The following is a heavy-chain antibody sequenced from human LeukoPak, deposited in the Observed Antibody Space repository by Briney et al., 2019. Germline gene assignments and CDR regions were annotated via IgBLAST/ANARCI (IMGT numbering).Heavy chain of an antibody. CDR1: GGTFSSYA. CDR3: ARDRGYSYGYYYYYYMDV. V-gene: IGHV1-69*13. CDR2: IIPIFGTA. D-gene: IGHD5-18*01. Sequence: GASVKVSCKASGGTFSSYAISWVRQAPGQGLEWMGGIIPIFGTANYAQKFQGRVTITADESTSTAYMELSSLRSEDTAAYYCARDRGYSYGYYYYYYMDVWGKGTTVTISS. J-gene: IGHJ6*03.